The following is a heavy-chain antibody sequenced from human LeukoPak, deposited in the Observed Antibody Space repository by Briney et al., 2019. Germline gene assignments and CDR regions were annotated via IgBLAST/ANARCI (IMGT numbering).Heavy chain of an antibody. Sequence: PSETLSLTCSISGDSLSGSSYYWGWIRQPPGMGLEWIGNIYYDGSTYYNSSLKGRVTISVDTSKNQFSLKLSSVTAADTAVYYCARRGKQARAAFDIWGQGQWSPSLQ. J-gene: IGHJ3*02. V-gene: IGHV4-39*01. CDR1: GDSLSGSSYY. D-gene: IGHD3-16*01. CDR2: IYYDGST. CDR3: ARRGKQARAAFDI.